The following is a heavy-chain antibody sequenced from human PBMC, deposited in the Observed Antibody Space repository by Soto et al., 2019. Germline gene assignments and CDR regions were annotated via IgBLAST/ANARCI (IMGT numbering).Heavy chain of an antibody. Sequence: QVQLVQSGAEVKKPGASLSISCKASGYTFINYYMHWVRQVPGQGLEWMGAIDPSGDSSTTYAQNFQGRVTITRDTSTSTVYLELTSLRSEDTAVYYCARDLPSTSYGLDVWGQGTTVTVS. CDR2: IDPSGDSST. V-gene: IGHV1-46*03. D-gene: IGHD2-2*01. CDR3: ARDLPSTSYGLDV. CDR1: GYTFINYY. J-gene: IGHJ6*02.